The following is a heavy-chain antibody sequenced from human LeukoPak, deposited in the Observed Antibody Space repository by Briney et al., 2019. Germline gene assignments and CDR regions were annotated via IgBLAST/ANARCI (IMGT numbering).Heavy chain of an antibody. CDR3: ARDLTGYSYGYDRGYYYYMDV. Sequence: PGGSLRLSCAASGFTVSSNYMSWVRQAPGKGLEWVSVIYSGGSTYYADSVKGRFTISRDNSKNTLYLQMNSLRAEDTVVYYCARDLTGYSYGYDRGYYYYMDVWGKGTTVTVSS. D-gene: IGHD5-18*01. V-gene: IGHV3-66*02. CDR2: IYSGGST. J-gene: IGHJ6*03. CDR1: GFTVSSNY.